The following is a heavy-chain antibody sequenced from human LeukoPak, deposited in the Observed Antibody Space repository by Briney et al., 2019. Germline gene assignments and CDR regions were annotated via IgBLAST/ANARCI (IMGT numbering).Heavy chain of an antibody. CDR3: ARSALTYYYDSSGYPLFDY. J-gene: IGHJ4*02. CDR2: ISAYNGNT. V-gene: IGHV1-18*01. D-gene: IGHD3-22*01. CDR1: GYTLTSYG. Sequence: ASVTVSCKASGYTLTSYGISWVRQAPGQGLEWMGWISAYNGNTNYAQKLQGRVTMTTDTSTSTAYMELRSLRSDDTAVYYCARSALTYYYDSSGYPLFDYWGQGTLVTVSS.